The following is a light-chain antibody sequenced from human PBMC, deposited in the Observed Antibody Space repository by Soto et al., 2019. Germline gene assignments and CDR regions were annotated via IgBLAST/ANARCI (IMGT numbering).Light chain of an antibody. CDR3: SSYAGSNTR. CDR1: SSDVGGYNF. Sequence: QSALTQPPSASGSPGQSVTISCTGTSSDVGGYNFVSWYQQHPGKAPKLMIFEVSKRPSGVPDGFSGSKSGNTASLTVSGLQAEDEADYYCSSYAGSNTRFGTGTKLTVL. J-gene: IGLJ1*01. CDR2: EVS. V-gene: IGLV2-8*01.